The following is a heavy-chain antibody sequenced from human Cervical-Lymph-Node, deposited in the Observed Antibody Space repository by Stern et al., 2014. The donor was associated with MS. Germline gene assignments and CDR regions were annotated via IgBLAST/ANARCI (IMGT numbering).Heavy chain of an antibody. CDR1: GGIFSSYA. CDR2: IIPIFGQA. V-gene: IGHV1-69*01. Sequence: VQLVQSGAEVKKPGSSVKVSCKASGGIFSSYAISWVRQSPGQGLELMGGIIPIFGQANYAQKFQGRVTITADESTNTAYMELSSLRSDDTAIYYCARGYSYDLSYYYYAMDVWGQGTTVTVSS. J-gene: IGHJ6*02. D-gene: IGHD5-18*01. CDR3: ARGYSYDLSYYYYAMDV.